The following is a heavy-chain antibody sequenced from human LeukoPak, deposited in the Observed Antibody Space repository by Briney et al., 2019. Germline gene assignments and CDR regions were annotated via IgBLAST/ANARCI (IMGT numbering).Heavy chain of an antibody. J-gene: IGHJ5*02. CDR2: IYYSGST. D-gene: IGHD4-17*01. V-gene: IGHV4-59*01. Sequence: KSGGSLRLSCAASAFTFSRYWMSWIRQPPGKGLEWIGYIYYSGSTKYNPSLKSRVTISVDTSKNQFSLKLSSVTAADTAVYYCARGGTTVTPGLLWFDPWGQGTLVTVSS. CDR3: ARGGTTVTPGLLWFDP. CDR1: AFTFSRYW.